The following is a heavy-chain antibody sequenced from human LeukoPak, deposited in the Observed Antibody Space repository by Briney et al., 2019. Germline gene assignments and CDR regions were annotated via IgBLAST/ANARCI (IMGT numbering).Heavy chain of an antibody. CDR1: GGSFSGYY. CDR3: AKSGYNRFDY. CDR2: FSGSGGDT. D-gene: IGHD5-24*01. V-gene: IGHV3-23*01. Sequence: LSLTCAVYGGSFSGYYWSWIRQPPGKGLEWVSAFSGSGGDTYYADSVKGRFTISRDNSKNTLYLQMNSLRAEDTAVYYCAKSGYNRFDYWGQGTLVTVSS. J-gene: IGHJ4*02.